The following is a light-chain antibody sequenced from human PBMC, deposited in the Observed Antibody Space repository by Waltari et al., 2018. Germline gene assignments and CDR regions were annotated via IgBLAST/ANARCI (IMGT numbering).Light chain of an antibody. CDR3: CSYAGSWIWV. CDR1: NSAVGTYNL. J-gene: IGLJ3*02. CDR2: EVT. Sequence: QAALTQPASVSGSPGQSITISCPGRNSAVGTYNLFSWYQKHPGKAPKLIIYEVTNRPSGISDRFSGFKTGNTASLTISGLQAEDEADYYCCSYAGSWIWVFGGGTELTVL. V-gene: IGLV2-23*02.